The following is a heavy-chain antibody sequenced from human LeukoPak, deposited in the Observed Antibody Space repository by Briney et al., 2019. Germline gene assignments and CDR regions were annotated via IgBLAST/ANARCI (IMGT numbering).Heavy chain of an antibody. CDR1: AGSFSGYY. Sequence: SETLSLTCAVYAGSFSGYYWSWIRQPPGKGLEWIGSLYYGGNTYYNPSLKSRVTMSVDTSKNQFSLKVSSVTAADTAVYYCARHRSGSYDGRDFDYWGQGTLVTVSS. V-gene: IGHV4-34*01. J-gene: IGHJ4*02. CDR3: ARHRSGSYDGRDFDY. D-gene: IGHD1-26*01. CDR2: LYYGGNT.